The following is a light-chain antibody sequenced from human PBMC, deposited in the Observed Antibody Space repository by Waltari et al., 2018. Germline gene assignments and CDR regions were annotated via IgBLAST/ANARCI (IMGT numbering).Light chain of an antibody. Sequence: DIVMTQSPEFLSVSLGERATINCKSSQSILYNSNDKNYLAWYQQKPGQPPKLLISWASPRKSGVPDRFSGSGSGTDFTLTINSLQAEDVAVYCCQQYYSRRTFGRGTRVEIK. CDR2: WAS. CDR1: QSILYNSNDKNY. CDR3: QQYYSRRT. V-gene: IGKV4-1*01. J-gene: IGKJ1*01.